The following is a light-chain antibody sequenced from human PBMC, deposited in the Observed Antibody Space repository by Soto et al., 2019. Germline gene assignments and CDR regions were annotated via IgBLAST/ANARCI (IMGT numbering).Light chain of an antibody. J-gene: IGKJ4*01. CDR2: GAS. CDR3: QQQYNWLT. CDR1: QTVSTY. V-gene: IGKV3-11*01. Sequence: IVLTQSPATLSLSPGERATLSCRARQTVSTYLSWYQHKPGQAPRLLIYGASNRATGIPARFSGSGSGTDFTLTISSLEPEDSAVYYCQQQYNWLTFGGGTRVEIK.